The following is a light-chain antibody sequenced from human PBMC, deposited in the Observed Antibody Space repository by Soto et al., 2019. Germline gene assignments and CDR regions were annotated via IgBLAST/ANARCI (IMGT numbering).Light chain of an antibody. J-gene: IGKJ1*01. V-gene: IGKV3-15*01. CDR3: QHSNSYSEA. CDR2: GAS. Sequence: EVVLTQSPATLSLSPGERATLSLRSSQSVSSHLAWYQQKHGQAPRLLIYGASTRATGIPARFSGRGSGTEFTLTISSLQPDDFATYYCQHSNSYSEALGQGTKV. CDR1: QSVSSH.